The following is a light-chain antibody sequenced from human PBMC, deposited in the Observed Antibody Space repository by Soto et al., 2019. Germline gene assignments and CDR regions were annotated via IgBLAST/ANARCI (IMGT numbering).Light chain of an antibody. CDR1: QGINSY. V-gene: IGKV1-9*01. CDR2: GAS. CDR3: QQLNTNWYT. J-gene: IGKJ2*01. Sequence: DIQLTQSPSFLSASVGDKVTITCRASQGINSYLAWYQQKPGKAPKLLIYGASTLYSGVPSRFSGSGSGTDFTLTISSLQPEDFGTYYCQQLNTNWYTFGQGTKLEIK.